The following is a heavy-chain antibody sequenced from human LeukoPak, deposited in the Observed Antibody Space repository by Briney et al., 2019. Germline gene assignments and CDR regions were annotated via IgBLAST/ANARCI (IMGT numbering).Heavy chain of an antibody. CDR1: GYSISSGSC. V-gene: IGHV4-38-2*02. CDR2: IYHSGST. Sequence: PSETLSLTCTVSGYSISSGSCWGWIRQPPGEGLGWIGSIYHSGSTFYNPSLKSRVTISVDTSKNQFSLKLSSVTAADTAVYYCARQEKWYYYGSFDPWGQGTLVTVSS. CDR3: ARQEKWYYYGSFDP. D-gene: IGHD3-10*01. J-gene: IGHJ5*02.